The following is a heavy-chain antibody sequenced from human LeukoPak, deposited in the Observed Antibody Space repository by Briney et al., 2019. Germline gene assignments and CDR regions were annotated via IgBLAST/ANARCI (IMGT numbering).Heavy chain of an antibody. CDR2: INSDGSST. J-gene: IGHJ4*02. CDR1: GFTFSSYE. Sequence: GGSLRLSCAASGFTFSSYEMNWVRQAPGKGLVWVSRINSDGSSTSYADSVKGRFTISRDNAKNTLYLQMNSLRAEDTAVYYCARDGGSYLFDYWGQGTLVTVSS. V-gene: IGHV3-74*01. D-gene: IGHD1-26*01. CDR3: ARDGGSYLFDY.